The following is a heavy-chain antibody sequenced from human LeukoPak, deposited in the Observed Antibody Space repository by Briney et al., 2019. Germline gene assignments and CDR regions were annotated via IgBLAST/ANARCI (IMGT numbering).Heavy chain of an antibody. CDR2: ISSSSGYT. CDR3: ARVGWVNVDTAMMFDY. J-gene: IGHJ4*02. D-gene: IGHD5-18*01. CDR1: GLTFSDYY. V-gene: IGHV3-11*06. Sequence: GGSLRLSCAASGLTFSDYYMSWIRQAPGKGLEWVSYISSSSGYTNYADSVKGRFTISRDNAKNSLYLQMNSLRAEDTAVYYCARVGWVNVDTAMMFDYWGQGTLVTVSS.